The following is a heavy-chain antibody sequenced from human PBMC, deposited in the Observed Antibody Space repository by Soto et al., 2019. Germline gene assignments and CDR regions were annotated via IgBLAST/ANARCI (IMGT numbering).Heavy chain of an antibody. Sequence: GGSLRLSCAASGFTFSSYVMHCVRQAPGKGLDWVAVISYDASDKYYADSVKGRFTISRYNSKNTLYLQMNSLRAEDTAVYYWAGDQAFGIFGVVTNYGMEVWGQGTTVTVSS. D-gene: IGHD3-3*01. CDR2: ISYDASDK. CDR1: GFTFSSYV. CDR3: AGDQAFGIFGVVTNYGMEV. V-gene: IGHV3-30*14. J-gene: IGHJ6*02.